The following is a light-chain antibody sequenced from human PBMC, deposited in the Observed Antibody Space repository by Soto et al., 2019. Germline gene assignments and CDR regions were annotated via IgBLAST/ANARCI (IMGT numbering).Light chain of an antibody. CDR1: QSVSSN. V-gene: IGKV3-20*01. J-gene: IGKJ2*01. CDR2: GAS. CDR3: QQYVRSPMYT. Sequence: EIVMTQSPATLSVSPGERATLSCRASQSVSSNLAWYQQKPGQAPRLLIYGASTRATGIPDRFSGSGSGTNFTLTVSRLEPEDFAVYYCQQYVRSPMYTFGQGTKLEIK.